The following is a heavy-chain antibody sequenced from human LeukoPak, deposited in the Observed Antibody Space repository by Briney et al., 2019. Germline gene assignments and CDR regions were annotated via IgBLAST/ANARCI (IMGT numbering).Heavy chain of an antibody. CDR2: IENDGSNK. D-gene: IGHD6-6*01. CDR3: AKDPARGQLGIFDY. V-gene: IGHV3-30*02. J-gene: IGHJ4*02. CDR1: GFTFSSYG. Sequence: QSGGSLRLSCAASGFTFSSYGMHWVRQAPGKGLEWVTFIENDGSNKYYADSVRGRFTISRDNSRNTLYMQMNSLRVEDTAVYYCAKDPARGQLGIFDYWGQGVLVTVSS.